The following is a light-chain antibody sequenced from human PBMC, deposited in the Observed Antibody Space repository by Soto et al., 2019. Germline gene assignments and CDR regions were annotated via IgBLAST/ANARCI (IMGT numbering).Light chain of an antibody. J-gene: IGKJ1*01. CDR1: QSVSSN. Sequence: EIVMTKSPATLSVSPGERATLSCRASQSVSSNLAWYQQKPGQAPRLLIYGASTRATGIPARFXGSGSGAXXXXXXXXLXSEDFAVYYCQQYNNWPPWTFGQGTKVEIK. CDR2: GAS. V-gene: IGKV3-15*01. CDR3: QQYNNWPPWT.